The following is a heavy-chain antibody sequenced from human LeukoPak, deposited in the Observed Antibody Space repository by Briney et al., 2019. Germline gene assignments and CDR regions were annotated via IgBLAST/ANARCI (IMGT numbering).Heavy chain of an antibody. CDR1: GGTFSSYA. J-gene: IGHJ6*02. CDR2: TIPIFGTA. Sequence: ASVKVSCKASGGTFSSYAISWVRQAPGQGLEWMGGTIPIFGTANYAQKFQGRVTITADESTSTAYMELSSLKSEDTAVYYCARPDIVATNYYYYGMDVWGQGTTVTVSS. CDR3: ARPDIVATNYYYYGMDV. D-gene: IGHD5-12*01. V-gene: IGHV1-69*01.